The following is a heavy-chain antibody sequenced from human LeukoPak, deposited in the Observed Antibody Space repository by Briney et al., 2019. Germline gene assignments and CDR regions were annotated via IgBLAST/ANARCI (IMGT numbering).Heavy chain of an antibody. CDR2: IGTAGDT. J-gene: IGHJ4*02. Sequence: PGGSLRLSCAASGFTFSSYDMPWVRQATGKGLEWVSAIGTAGDTYYPGSVKGRFTISRENAKNSLYLQMNSLRAGDTAVYYCARGMGNYYDSSGYYGFDYWGQGTLVTVSS. CDR1: GFTFSSYD. D-gene: IGHD3-22*01. V-gene: IGHV3-13*01. CDR3: ARGMGNYYDSSGYYGFDY.